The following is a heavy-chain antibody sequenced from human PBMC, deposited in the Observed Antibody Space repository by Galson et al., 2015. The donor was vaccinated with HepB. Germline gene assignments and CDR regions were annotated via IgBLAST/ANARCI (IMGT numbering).Heavy chain of an antibody. CDR3: ASGERDTGGWPVLPY. Sequence: SVKVSCKASGGTFSSYTISWVRQAPGQGLEWMGRIIPILGIANYAQKFQGRVTITADKSTSTAYMELSSLRSEDTAVYYCASGERDTGGWPVLPYWGQGTLVTVSS. D-gene: IGHD6-19*01. V-gene: IGHV1-69*02. CDR1: GGTFSSYT. J-gene: IGHJ4*02. CDR2: IIPILGIA.